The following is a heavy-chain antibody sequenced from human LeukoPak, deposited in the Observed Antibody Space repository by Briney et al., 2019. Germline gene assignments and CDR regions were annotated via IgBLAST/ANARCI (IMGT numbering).Heavy chain of an antibody. D-gene: IGHD3-22*01. Sequence: GGSLRLSCAASGFTFSNAWMSWVRQAPGKGLEWVGRIKSKTDGGTTDYAAPVKGRFTISRDDSKNTLYLQMNSLKTEDTAVYYCTAGYYYDSSGYFGHFDYWGQGTLVTVSS. CDR3: TAGYYYDSSGYFGHFDY. CDR2: IKSKTDGGTT. CDR1: GFTFSNAW. J-gene: IGHJ4*02. V-gene: IGHV3-15*01.